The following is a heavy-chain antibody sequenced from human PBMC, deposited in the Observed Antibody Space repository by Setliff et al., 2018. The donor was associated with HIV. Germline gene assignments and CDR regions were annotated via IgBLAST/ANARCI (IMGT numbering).Heavy chain of an antibody. CDR1: GGTFSSYA. J-gene: IGHJ3*02. D-gene: IGHD1-1*01. V-gene: IGHV1-69*13. CDR2: IIPVFGTA. Sequence: ASVKVSCKASGGTFSSYAISWVRQAPGQGLEWMGGIIPVFGTANYAQKFQGRVTITADESTSTAYMELSSLRSEDTAVYYCARKMLDVPFDIWGQGTMVTVSS. CDR3: ARKMLDVPFDI.